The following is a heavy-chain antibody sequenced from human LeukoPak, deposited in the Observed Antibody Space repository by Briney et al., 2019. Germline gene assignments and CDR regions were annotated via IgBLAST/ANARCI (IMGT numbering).Heavy chain of an antibody. D-gene: IGHD2-21*02. CDR1: GFTFSSYA. J-gene: IGHJ6*03. CDR3: ARDRGYCGGDCYVPYYYMDV. Sequence: PGRSLRLSCAASGFTFSSYAMHWVRQAPGKGLEWVAVISYDGSNKYYADSVKGRFTISRDNSKNTLYLQMNSLRAEDTAVYYCARDRGYCGGDCYVPYYYMDVWGKGTTVTISS. CDR2: ISYDGSNK. V-gene: IGHV3-30*04.